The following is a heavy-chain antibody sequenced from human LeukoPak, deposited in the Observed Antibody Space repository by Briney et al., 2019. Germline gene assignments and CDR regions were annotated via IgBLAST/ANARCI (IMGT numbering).Heavy chain of an antibody. J-gene: IGHJ4*02. CDR1: GFIFSNYW. CDR2: IKQDGSEK. D-gene: IGHD2-15*01. CDR3: AREKLGEYIVVADY. Sequence: PGGSLRLSCAASGFIFSNYWMSWVRQAPGKGREWVANIKQDGSEKYYVDSVKGRFTISRDNAKNSLYLQMNSLRAEDTAVYYCAREKLGEYIVVADYWGQGTLVTVSP. V-gene: IGHV3-7*01.